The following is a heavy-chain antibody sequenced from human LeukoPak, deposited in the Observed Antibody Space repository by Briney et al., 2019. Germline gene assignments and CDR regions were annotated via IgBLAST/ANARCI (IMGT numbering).Heavy chain of an antibody. D-gene: IGHD6-13*01. CDR3: ARKGRGSSWLNWFDP. V-gene: IGHV4-34*01. J-gene: IGHJ5*02. CDR1: GGSFSGYY. CDR2: INHSGST. Sequence: PSETLSLTCAVYGGSFSGYYWSWIRQPPGKGLEWIGEINHSGSTNYNPSLKSRVTISVDTSKNQFSLKLSSVTAADTAVYYCARKGRGSSWLNWFDPWGQGTLVTVSS.